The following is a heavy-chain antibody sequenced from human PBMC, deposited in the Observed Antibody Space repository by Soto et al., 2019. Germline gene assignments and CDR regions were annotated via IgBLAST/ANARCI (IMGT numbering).Heavy chain of an antibody. D-gene: IGHD6-6*01. J-gene: IGHJ4*02. CDR2: MNPNSGNT. CDR3: ARGITRVAARPFDY. CDR1: GYTFTSYD. Sequence: SVKVSCKASGYTFTSYDCNCGRQATGQGLEWMGCMNPNSGNTGYAQKFQGRVTMTRNTSISTAYMELSSLRSEDTAVYYCARGITRVAARPFDYWGQGTLVTVSS. V-gene: IGHV1-8*01.